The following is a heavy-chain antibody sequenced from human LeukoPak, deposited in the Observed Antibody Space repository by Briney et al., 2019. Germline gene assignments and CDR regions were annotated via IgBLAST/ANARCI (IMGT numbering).Heavy chain of an antibody. V-gene: IGHV1-2*02. CDR2: INPNSGDT. J-gene: IGHJ5*02. Sequence: ASVKVSCKASGYTFSGYHMHWVRQAPGHGLEWMGWINPNSGDTKYAQNFRGRVTMTRDTSISTAYMELSRLRSDDTAVYYCARDLEGGWLSKHNWFDPWGQGTLVTVSS. CDR3: ARDLEGGWLSKHNWFDP. CDR1: GYTFSGYH. D-gene: IGHD3-22*01.